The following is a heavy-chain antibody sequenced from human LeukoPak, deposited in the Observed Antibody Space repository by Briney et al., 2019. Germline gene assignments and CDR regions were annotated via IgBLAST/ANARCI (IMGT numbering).Heavy chain of an antibody. Sequence: PGGSLRLSCAASGFSFSRFGMNWVRQAPGKGLEWISYISSSSGAIYYADSVKGRFTISRDNAKNTLYLQMNSLRAEDTAVYYCARAPLDGPASFDYWGQGTLVTVSS. CDR1: GFSFSRFG. CDR2: ISSSSGAI. V-gene: IGHV3-48*01. J-gene: IGHJ4*02. CDR3: ARAPLDGPASFDY. D-gene: IGHD5-24*01.